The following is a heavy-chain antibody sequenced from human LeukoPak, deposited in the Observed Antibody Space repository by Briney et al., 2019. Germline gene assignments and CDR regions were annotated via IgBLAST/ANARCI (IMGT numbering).Heavy chain of an antibody. D-gene: IGHD1-26*01. CDR2: ISGSGGST. J-gene: IGHJ5*02. V-gene: IGHV3-23*01. Sequence: GGSLRLSCAASGFTFSSYAMSWVRQAPGKGLEWVSAISGSGGSTYYADSVKGRFTISRDNFKSALFLQMNSLRAEDTAVYYCAKGGHYSWFDPWGQGTLVIVSS. CDR1: GFTFSSYA. CDR3: AKGGHYSWFDP.